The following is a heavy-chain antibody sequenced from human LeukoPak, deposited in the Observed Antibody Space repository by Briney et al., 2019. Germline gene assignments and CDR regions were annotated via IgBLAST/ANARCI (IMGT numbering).Heavy chain of an antibody. CDR3: ARYHSSYYYGSGSLPAPLQRGYYFDY. CDR1: GGSFSGYY. CDR2: INHSGST. Sequence: SETLSLTCAVYGGSFSGYYWSWIRQPPGKGLEWIGEINHSGSTNYNPSLKSRVTISVDTSKNQFSLKLSSVTAADTAVCYCARYHSSYYYGSGSLPAPLQRGYYFDYWGQGTLVTVSS. J-gene: IGHJ4*02. V-gene: IGHV4-34*01. D-gene: IGHD3-10*01.